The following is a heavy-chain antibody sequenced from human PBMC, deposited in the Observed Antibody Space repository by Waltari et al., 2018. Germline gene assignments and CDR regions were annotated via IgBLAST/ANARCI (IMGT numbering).Heavy chain of an antibody. CDR2: INGDGGST. D-gene: IGHD2-2*01. CDR1: GFTVSNYG. CDR3: TRTRYCSTTSCQVDWFDP. Sequence: EVQLVESGGALVQHGGYLRLSWAASGFTVSNYGMHWVRQAPGKGLVWVSRINGDGGSTSYADSVKGRFTISRDNAKNTLYLQMNSLRAEDTAVYYCTRTRYCSTTSCQVDWFDPWGQGTLVTVSS. V-gene: IGHV3-74*01. J-gene: IGHJ5*02.